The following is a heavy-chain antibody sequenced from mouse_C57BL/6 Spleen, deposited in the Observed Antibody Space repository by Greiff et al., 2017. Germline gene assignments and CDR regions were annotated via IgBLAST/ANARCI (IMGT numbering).Heavy chain of an antibody. Sequence: QVQLQQPGAELVRPGSSVKLSCKASGYTFTSYWMHWVKQRPIQGLEWIGNIDPSDSDTHYNQKFKDKATLTVDKSSSTAYMQLSSLTSEDSAVYYCARRDGYYWYFDVWGTGTTVTVSS. CDR3: ARRDGYYWYFDV. CDR2: IDPSDSDT. V-gene: IGHV1-52*01. D-gene: IGHD2-3*01. CDR1: GYTFTSYW. J-gene: IGHJ1*03.